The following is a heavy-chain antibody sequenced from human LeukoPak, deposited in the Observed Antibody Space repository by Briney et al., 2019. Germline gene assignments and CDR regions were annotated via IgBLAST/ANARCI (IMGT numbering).Heavy chain of an antibody. CDR2: INPNSGGT. CDR3: AKAGGYCGRISCPYYFDY. D-gene: IGHD2-15*01. V-gene: IGHV1-2*02. CDR1: GYTFTGYY. Sequence: ASVKVSCKASGYTFTGYYMHWVRQAPGQGLEWMGWINPNSGGTNYAQKFQGRVTMTRNTSISTAYMELSSLRSEDTAVYYCAKAGGYCGRISCPYYFDYWGQGSLVAVSS. J-gene: IGHJ4*02.